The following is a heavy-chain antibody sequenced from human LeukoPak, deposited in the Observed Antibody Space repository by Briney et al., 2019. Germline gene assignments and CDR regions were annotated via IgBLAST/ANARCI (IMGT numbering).Heavy chain of an antibody. Sequence: PSETLSLTCTVSGGSISSYYWSWIRQPPGKGLEWIGYIYYSGSTNYNPSLKSRVTISVDTSKNQFSLKLSSVTAADTAVYYCARVLPVPYLLDSWGQGTHVTVSS. CDR2: IYYSGST. V-gene: IGHV4-59*01. CDR1: GGSISSYY. CDR3: ARVLPVPYLLDS. J-gene: IGHJ4*02. D-gene: IGHD3-10*02.